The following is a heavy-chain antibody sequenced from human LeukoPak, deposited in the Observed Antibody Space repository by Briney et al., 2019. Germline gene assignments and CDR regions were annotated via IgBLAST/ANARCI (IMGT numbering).Heavy chain of an antibody. CDR3: AGYDSSGLEAFDI. J-gene: IGHJ3*02. Sequence: SETLSLTCTVSGGSISSYYWSWIRQPAGKGLEWIGRIYTSGSTNYNPSLKSRVTMSVDTPKNQFSLKLSSVTAADTAVYYCAGYDSSGLEAFDIWGQGTMVTVSS. V-gene: IGHV4-4*07. D-gene: IGHD3-22*01. CDR1: GGSISSYY. CDR2: IYTSGST.